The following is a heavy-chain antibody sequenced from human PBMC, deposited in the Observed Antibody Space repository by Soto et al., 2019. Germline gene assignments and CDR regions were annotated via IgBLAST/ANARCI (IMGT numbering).Heavy chain of an antibody. CDR2: IRGSGTTK. V-gene: IGHV3-23*01. CDR3: AKEAEENEQVPIPGDN. D-gene: IGHD2-2*02. CDR1: GFTFRNHA. Sequence: EVQLLESGGGLVQPGGSLRLSCVASGFTFRNHAMTWVRQAPGKGLEWVSGIRGSGTTKYYADSVRGDFIISRENAKNTLQLQMDNLRVEDTAVYYCAKEAEENEQVPIPGDNWGQGTLVTVSS. J-gene: IGHJ4*02.